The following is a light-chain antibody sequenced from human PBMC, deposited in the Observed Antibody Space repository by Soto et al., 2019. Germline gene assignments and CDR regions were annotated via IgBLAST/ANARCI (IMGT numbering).Light chain of an antibody. CDR2: GAS. V-gene: IGKV3D-20*02. Sequence: EIVMTQSPATLSVSPGERSTLSCMASQSVSSSYLAWYQQKPGQAPRLLIYGASSRATGIPARFSGSGSGTDFTLTISSLEPEDFAVYYCQPRSNWPLAVGPGTRLEIK. CDR3: QPRSNWPLA. J-gene: IGKJ5*01. CDR1: QSVSSSY.